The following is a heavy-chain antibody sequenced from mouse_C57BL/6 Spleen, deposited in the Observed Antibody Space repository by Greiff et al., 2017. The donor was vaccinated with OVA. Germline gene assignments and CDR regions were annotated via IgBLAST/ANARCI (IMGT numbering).Heavy chain of an antibody. CDR2: IYPGDGDT. V-gene: IGHV1-82*01. J-gene: IGHJ2*01. CDR3: ARNDYLDY. CDR1: GYAFSSSW. Sequence: VQLQQSGPELVKPGASVKISCKASGYAFSSSWMNWVKQRPGKGLEWIGRIYPGDGDTNYNGKFKGKATLTEDKSSSTAYMQLSSLTSEDSAVYFCARNDYLDYWGQGTTLTVSS. D-gene: IGHD2-3*01.